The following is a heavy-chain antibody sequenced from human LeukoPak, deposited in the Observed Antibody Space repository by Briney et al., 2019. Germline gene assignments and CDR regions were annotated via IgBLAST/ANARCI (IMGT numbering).Heavy chain of an antibody. CDR2: IKQDGSEK. D-gene: IGHD2-2*01. Sequence: GGSLRLSCAASGFTFSSYWMSWVRQAPGKGLEWVANIKQDGSEKYYVDSVKGRFTISRDNAKNSLYLQMNSLRAEDTAVYYCARARPIVLVPAAPGGAFDIWGQGTMVTVSS. J-gene: IGHJ3*02. V-gene: IGHV3-7*01. CDR1: GFTFSSYW. CDR3: ARARPIVLVPAAPGGAFDI.